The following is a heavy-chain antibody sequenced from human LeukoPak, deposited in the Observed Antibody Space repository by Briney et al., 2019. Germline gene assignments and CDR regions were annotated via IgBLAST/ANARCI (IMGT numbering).Heavy chain of an antibody. D-gene: IGHD3-9*01. J-gene: IGHJ3*01. CDR3: ARKWGNFDILTGYYRLGVFSFDF. CDR2: IYHSGST. V-gene: IGHV4-4*02. Sequence: SGTLSLTCAVSGGSISSSNWWSWVRPPPGKGLEWIGEIYHSGSTNYNPSLKSRVTISGDKSKNQFSLKLSSVTAADTAVYYCARKWGNFDILTGYYRLGVFSFDFWGQGTMVTVSS. CDR1: GGSISSSNW.